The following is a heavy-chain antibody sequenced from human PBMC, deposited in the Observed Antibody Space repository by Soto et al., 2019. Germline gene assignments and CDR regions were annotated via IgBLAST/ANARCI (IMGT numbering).Heavy chain of an antibody. CDR2: ISSNGGST. D-gene: IGHD3-10*01. CDR1: GFTFSSYA. CDR3: VKDPVIDAFGEFLISSYGMDV. V-gene: IGHV3-64D*06. Sequence: VGSLRLSCSASGFTFSSYAMHWVRQAPGKGLEYVSAISSNGGSTYYADSVKGRFTISRDNSKNTLYLQMSSLRAEDTAVYYCVKDPVIDAFGEFLISSYGMDVWGQGTTVTVS. J-gene: IGHJ6*02.